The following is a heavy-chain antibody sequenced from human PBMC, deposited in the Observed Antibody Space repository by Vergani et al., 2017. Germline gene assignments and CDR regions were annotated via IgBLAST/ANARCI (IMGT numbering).Heavy chain of an antibody. Sequence: QVQLQESGPGLVKTSETLTLTCDVSDSSIMTNPYWGWFRQSTGKGLEWIGCIHHSGDTHYNSSLKSRVSISIVSSSKFSLSLTSVTAADTAIYYCARHRGSGGFFPSSYFYGMDVWGHGTTVTVSS. CDR2: IHHSGDT. J-gene: IGHJ6*02. CDR1: DSSIMTNPY. V-gene: IGHV4-38-2*01. D-gene: IGHD3-10*01. CDR3: ARHRGSGGFFPSSYFYGMDV.